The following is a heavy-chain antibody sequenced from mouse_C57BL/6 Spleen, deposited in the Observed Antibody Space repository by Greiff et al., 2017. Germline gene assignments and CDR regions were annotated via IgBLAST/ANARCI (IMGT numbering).Heavy chain of an antibody. CDR1: GYTFTSYW. Sequence: QVQLQQPGAELVKPGASVQLSCKASGYTFTSYWMHWVKPRPGQGLAWIGMILPNSGRTNYNEKFKSKATLTVDKSSSTAYMQLSSLPSEDSAVYYCARGGWLLRGGYCDVWGTGTTVTVSS. V-gene: IGHV1-64*01. CDR2: ILPNSGRT. D-gene: IGHD2-3*01. J-gene: IGHJ1*03. CDR3: ARGGWLLRGGYCDV.